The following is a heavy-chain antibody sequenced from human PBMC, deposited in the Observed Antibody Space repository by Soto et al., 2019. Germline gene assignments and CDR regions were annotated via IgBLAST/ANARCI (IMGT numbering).Heavy chain of an antibody. CDR2: IYNSGRS. Sequence: QVQLQESGPGLVKPSETLTLTCRVSGGPTTSYYWSWIRQPPGQGLEWIGHIYNSGRSSNNPSLTSRVTISVDTSKKEFSLKLNSVTAADTAVYYCARVYCGTDCYFDYWGQGILVTVSS. V-gene: IGHV4-59*01. CDR3: ARVYCGTDCYFDY. J-gene: IGHJ4*02. D-gene: IGHD2-21*02. CDR1: GGPTTSYY.